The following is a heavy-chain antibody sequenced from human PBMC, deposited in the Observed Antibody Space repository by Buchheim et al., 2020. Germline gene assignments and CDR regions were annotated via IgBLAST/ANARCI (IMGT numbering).Heavy chain of an antibody. CDR1: GGSFSGYY. D-gene: IGHD6-13*01. CDR2: INHSGST. J-gene: IGHJ6*03. CDR3: ARVGYSSSWYMDYMDV. V-gene: IGHV4-34*01. Sequence: QVQLQQWGAGLLKPSETLSLTCAVYGGSFSGYYWSWIRQPPGKGLEWIGEINHSGSTNYNPSLKSRVTISVDTSKNQLSLKLSSVTATDTAVYYCARVGYSSSWYMDYMDVWGKGTT.